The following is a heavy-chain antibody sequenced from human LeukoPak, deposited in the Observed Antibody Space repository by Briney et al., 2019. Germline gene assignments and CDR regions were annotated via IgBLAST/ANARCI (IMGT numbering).Heavy chain of an antibody. V-gene: IGHV3-21*01. CDR3: ARARIAAAGTTTRATYYYYYGMDV. J-gene: IGHJ6*04. Sequence: GRSLRLSCAASGFTFSSYSMNCVREAPGKGLEWVSSISSSSSYIYYADSVKGRFTISRDNAKNSLYLQMNSLRAEDTAVYYCARARIAAAGTTTRATYYYYYGMDVWGKGTTVTVSS. D-gene: IGHD6-13*01. CDR1: GFTFSSYS. CDR2: ISSSSSYI.